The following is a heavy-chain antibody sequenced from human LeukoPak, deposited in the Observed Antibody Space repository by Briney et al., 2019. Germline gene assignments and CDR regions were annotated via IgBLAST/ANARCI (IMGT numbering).Heavy chain of an antibody. J-gene: IGHJ6*02. CDR3: ARTPPDCTNGVCYLSYYYGMDV. D-gene: IGHD2-8*01. CDR1: GYTFTSYG. CDR2: ISAYNGNT. Sequence: ASVTVSCKASGYTFTSYGISWVRQAPGQGLEWMGWISAYNGNTNYAQKLQGRVTMTTDTSTSTAYMELRSLRSDDTAVYYCARTPPDCTNGVCYLSYYYGMDVWGQGTTVTVSS. V-gene: IGHV1-18*01.